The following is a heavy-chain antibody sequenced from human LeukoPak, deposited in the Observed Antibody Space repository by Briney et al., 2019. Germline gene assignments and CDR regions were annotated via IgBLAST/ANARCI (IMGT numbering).Heavy chain of an antibody. V-gene: IGHV3-11*04. J-gene: IGHJ6*03. CDR1: GFTFSDYY. CDR3: ARPYSTYYYYYMDV. Sequence: GGSLRLSCAASGFTFSDYYMSWIRQAPGKVLEWVSYISSSGSTIYYADSVKGRFTISRDNAKNSLHLQMSSLRAEDTAVYYCARPYSTYYYYYMDVWGKGTTVTVSS. CDR2: ISSSGSTI. D-gene: IGHD6-13*01.